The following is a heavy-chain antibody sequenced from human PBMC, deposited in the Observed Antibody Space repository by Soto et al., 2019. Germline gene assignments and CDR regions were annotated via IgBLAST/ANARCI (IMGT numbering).Heavy chain of an antibody. CDR1: GDSLRSGEYY. CDR3: ARGWDTRITGTTTWFDP. CDR2: ILYGGST. V-gene: IGHV4-30-4*01. D-gene: IGHD1-20*01. Sequence: QVQLQESGPGLVTPSQTLSLTCSVPGDSLRSGEYYWPWIRQSPGKGLEWIGFILYGGSTKYNPSPESRLTMSVDRSKNQFSLRLSSVTAADTAVYFCARGWDTRITGTTTWFDPWGPGTLVTVSS. J-gene: IGHJ5*02.